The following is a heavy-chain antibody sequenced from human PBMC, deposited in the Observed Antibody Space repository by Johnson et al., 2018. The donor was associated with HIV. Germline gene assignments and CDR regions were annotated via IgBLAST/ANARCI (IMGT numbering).Heavy chain of an antibody. V-gene: IGHV3-9*01. CDR3: AKTERRWLQFDAFDI. CDR2: ISWNSGYI. Sequence: EVQLVESGGGLVQPGRSLRLSCAASGFTFDDYAMHWVRQAPGKGLEWVSGISWNSGYIGYADSVKGRFTISRDNAKNSLYLQMNSLRAEDTALYYCAKTERRWLQFDAFDIWGQGTMVTVSS. D-gene: IGHD5-24*01. CDR1: GFTFDDYA. J-gene: IGHJ3*02.